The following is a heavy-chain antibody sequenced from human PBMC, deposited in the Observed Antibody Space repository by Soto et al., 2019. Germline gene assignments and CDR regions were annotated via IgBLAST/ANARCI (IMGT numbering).Heavy chain of an antibody. CDR2: IYYSESP. CDR3: ARYFSAGNSRRGFVDP. CDR1: GGSISSSSYY. J-gene: IGHJ5*02. V-gene: IGHV4-39*01. Sequence: SETLSLTCTVSGGSISSSSYYWGWIRQPPGKGLEWIGNIYYSESPYYNPSLKSRVTISVDTSNNQFYLKLSSVTAADTAVYYCARYFSAGNSRRGFVDPWGQGTLVSVSS. D-gene: IGHD3-3*01.